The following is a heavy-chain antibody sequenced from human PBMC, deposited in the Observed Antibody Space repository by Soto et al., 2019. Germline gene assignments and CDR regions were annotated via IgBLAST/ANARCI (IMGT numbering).Heavy chain of an antibody. J-gene: IGHJ5*02. CDR3: ARGGVGVVPAANWFDP. V-gene: IGHV4-34*01. Sequence: QVQLQQWGAGLLKPSETLSLTCAVYGGSFSGYYWSWIRQPPGKGLEWIGEINHSGSTNYNPSLKSRVTISVDTSKNQFSLKLSSVTAADTAVYNCARGGVGVVPAANWFDPWGQGTLVTVSS. CDR2: INHSGST. CDR1: GGSFSGYY. D-gene: IGHD2-2*01.